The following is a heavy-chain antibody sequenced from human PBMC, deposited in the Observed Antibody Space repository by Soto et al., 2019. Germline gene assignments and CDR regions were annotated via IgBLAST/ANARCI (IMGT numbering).Heavy chain of an antibody. CDR1: GFTFGAFA. J-gene: IGHJ2*01. CDR3: AKTYRATTVVTRYWYYDL. D-gene: IGHD4-17*01. Sequence: PGGSLRLSCAASGFTFGAFAMAWVRQRPGNGLEWVSSLSGGGGSTYYNNSVRGRFTISRDNSNSTLFLQMNNLRAEDTAVYFCAKTYRATTVVTRYWYYDLWGRGTLVTVSS. V-gene: IGHV3-23*01. CDR2: LSGGGGST.